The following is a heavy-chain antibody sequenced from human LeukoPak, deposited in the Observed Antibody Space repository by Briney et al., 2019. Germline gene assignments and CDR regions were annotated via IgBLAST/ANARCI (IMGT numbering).Heavy chain of an antibody. Sequence: SETLSLTCTVSGGSISSSNYYWSWIRQPAGKGLEWIGRIYTSGSTNYNPSLKSRVTMSVDTSKNQFSLKLSSVTAADTAVYYCAREPASGSYHTFDYWGQGTLVTVSS. D-gene: IGHD1-26*01. CDR1: GGSISSSNYY. CDR3: AREPASGSYHTFDY. V-gene: IGHV4-61*02. CDR2: IYTSGST. J-gene: IGHJ4*02.